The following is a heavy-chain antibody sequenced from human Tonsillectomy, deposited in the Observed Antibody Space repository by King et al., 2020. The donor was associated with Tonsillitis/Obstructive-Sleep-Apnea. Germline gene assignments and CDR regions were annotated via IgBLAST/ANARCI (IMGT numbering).Heavy chain of an antibody. CDR3: ARMREYYDTRAFDI. Sequence: TLKESGPALVKPTQTLTLTCTFSGFSLSTSGMCVSWIRQPPGKALEWLARIDWDDDKYYSTSLKTRLTISKDTSKNQVVLTMTNMDPVDTATYYCARMREYYDTRAFDIWGQGTMVTVSS. J-gene: IGHJ3*02. CDR2: IDWDDDK. V-gene: IGHV2-70*11. CDR1: GFSLSTSGMC. D-gene: IGHD3-22*01.